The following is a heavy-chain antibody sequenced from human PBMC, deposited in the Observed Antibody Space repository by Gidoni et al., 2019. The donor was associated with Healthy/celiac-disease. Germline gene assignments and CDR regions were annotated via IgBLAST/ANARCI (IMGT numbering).Heavy chain of an antibody. D-gene: IGHD2-15*01. CDR1: GYHFTSYG. V-gene: IGHV5-10-1*03. CDR3: ARHPLSLVVVAAGYDAFDI. CDR2: IDPSDSYT. J-gene: IGHJ3*02. Sequence: EVQLVQSGAEGKKPGESLRISWKGSGYHFTSYGNSWVRQMPGKGLEWMGRIDPSDSYTNYSPSFQGHVTISADKSISTAYLQWSSLKASDTAMYYCARHPLSLVVVAAGYDAFDIWGQGTMVTVSS.